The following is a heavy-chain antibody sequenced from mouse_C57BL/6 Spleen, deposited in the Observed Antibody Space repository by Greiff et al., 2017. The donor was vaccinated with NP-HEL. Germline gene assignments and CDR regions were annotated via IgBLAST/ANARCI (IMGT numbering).Heavy chain of an antibody. Sequence: VQLQQSGPGLVQPSQSLSITCTVSGFSLTSYGVHWVRQSPGKGLEWLGVVWSGGSPDYNADFISRRSISKDNSKSQAFFKMNSLQADDTAIYYCARNRDLDYWGQGTTLTVSS. CDR3: ARNRDLDY. CDR1: GFSLTSYG. CDR2: VWSGGSP. V-gene: IGHV2-2*01. D-gene: IGHD3-3*01. J-gene: IGHJ2*01.